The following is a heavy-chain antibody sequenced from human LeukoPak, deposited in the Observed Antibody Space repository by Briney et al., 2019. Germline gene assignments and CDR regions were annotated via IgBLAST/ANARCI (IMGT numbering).Heavy chain of an antibody. V-gene: IGHV4-34*03. D-gene: IGHD3-16*01. Sequence: SQTLSLTCAVYGGSFSGYYWSWIRHPPGKGREWIGEINHSGSTNYHPSLKSQVTISVDTSKNQLSLRLSAVTAADPAVFFFCGHYGPWGQGTLVTVPS. CDR3: CGHYGP. CDR2: INHSGST. J-gene: IGHJ5*02. CDR1: GGSFSGYY.